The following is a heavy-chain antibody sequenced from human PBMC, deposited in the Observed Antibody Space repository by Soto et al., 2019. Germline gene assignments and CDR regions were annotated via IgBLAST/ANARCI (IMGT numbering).Heavy chain of an antibody. D-gene: IGHD6-13*01. V-gene: IGHV3-21*01. J-gene: IGHJ3*02. CDR2: ISSSSSYI. CDR3: ARSGIAAAGTAFDI. Sequence: PGGSLRLSCAASGFTFSSYSMNWARQAPGKGLEWVSSISSSSSYIYYADSVKGRFTISRDNAKNSLYLQMNSLRAEDTAVYYCARSGIAAAGTAFDIWGQGTMVTVSS. CDR1: GFTFSSYS.